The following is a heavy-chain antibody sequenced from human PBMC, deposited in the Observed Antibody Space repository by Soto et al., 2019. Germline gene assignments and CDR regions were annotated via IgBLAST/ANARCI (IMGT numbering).Heavy chain of an antibody. V-gene: IGHV1-69*13. CDR2: IIPIFGTA. Sequence: SVKVSCKASGGTFSSYAISWVRQAPGQGLEWMGGIIPIFGTANYAQKFQGRVTITADESTSTAYMERSSLRSEDTAVYDCGRAGLYCSSTSCYSITYGIDVWGQGTTVTVSS. CDR3: GRAGLYCSSTSCYSITYGIDV. J-gene: IGHJ6*02. D-gene: IGHD2-2*01. CDR1: GGTFSSYA.